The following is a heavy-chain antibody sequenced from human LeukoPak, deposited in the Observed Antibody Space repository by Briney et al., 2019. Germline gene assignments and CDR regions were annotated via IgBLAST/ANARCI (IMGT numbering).Heavy chain of an antibody. V-gene: IGHV4-39*01. Sequence: SETLSLTCTASGGSISSSSYYWGWVRQPPGKGLEWIGSIYYSGSTYYNPSLKSRVTISVDTSKNQFSLKLSSVTAADTAVYFCARHKVVEMPKSHWYFDLWGRGTLVTVSS. CDR1: GGSISSSSYY. J-gene: IGHJ2*01. CDR3: ARHKVVEMPKSHWYFDL. CDR2: IYYSGST. D-gene: IGHD3-22*01.